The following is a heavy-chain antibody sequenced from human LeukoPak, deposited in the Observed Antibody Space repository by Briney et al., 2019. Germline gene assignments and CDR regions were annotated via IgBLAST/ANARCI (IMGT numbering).Heavy chain of an antibody. V-gene: IGHV4-4*07. D-gene: IGHD3-3*01. CDR3: AGGARGMGWSGYYTYFDY. Sequence: PSETLSLTCTVSGGSISSYYWSWIRQPAGKGLEWIGRIYTSGSTNYNPSLKSRVTMSVDTSKNQFSLKLSSVTAADTAVYYCAGGARGMGWSGYYTYFDYWGQGTLVTVSS. CDR2: IYTSGST. J-gene: IGHJ4*02. CDR1: GGSISSYY.